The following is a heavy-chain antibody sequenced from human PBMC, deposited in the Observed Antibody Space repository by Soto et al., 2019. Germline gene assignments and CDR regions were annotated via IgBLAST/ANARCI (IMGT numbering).Heavy chain of an antibody. J-gene: IGHJ4*02. CDR2: FDPEDGET. CDR3: ATSGYSSGWSAFDY. CDR1: GYTLTELS. D-gene: IGHD6-19*01. Sequence: ASVKVSCKVSGYTLTELSMHWVRQAPGKGLEWMGGFDPEDGETIYAQKFQGRVTMTEDTSTDTAYMELSSLRSEGTAVYYCATSGYSSGWSAFDYWGQGTLVTVSS. V-gene: IGHV1-24*01.